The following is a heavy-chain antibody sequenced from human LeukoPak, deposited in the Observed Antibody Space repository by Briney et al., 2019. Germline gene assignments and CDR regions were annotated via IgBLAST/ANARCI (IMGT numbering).Heavy chain of an antibody. J-gene: IGHJ4*02. CDR1: GGSFSGYY. CDR3: ARGPPIVVVAATHSEDFDY. Sequence: PSETLSLTCAVYGGSFSGYYWSWIRQPPGKGLEWIGEINHSGSTNYNPSLKSRVTISVDTFKNQFSLKLSSVTAADTAVYYCARGPPIVVVAATHSEDFDYWGQGTLVTVSS. CDR2: INHSGST. D-gene: IGHD2-15*01. V-gene: IGHV4-34*01.